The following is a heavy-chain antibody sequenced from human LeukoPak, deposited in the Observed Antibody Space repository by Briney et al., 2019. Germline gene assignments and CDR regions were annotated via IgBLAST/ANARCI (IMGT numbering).Heavy chain of an antibody. Sequence: GASVKVSCKASGYTFTSYYMHWVRQAPGQGLEWMGIINPSGGSTSYAQKFQGRVTMTRDTSTSTVYMELSSLRSEDTAVYYRARHLATRAMRHNWFDPWGQGTLVTVSS. D-gene: IGHD1-26*01. CDR2: INPSGGST. J-gene: IGHJ5*02. V-gene: IGHV1-46*01. CDR1: GYTFTSYY. CDR3: ARHLATRAMRHNWFDP.